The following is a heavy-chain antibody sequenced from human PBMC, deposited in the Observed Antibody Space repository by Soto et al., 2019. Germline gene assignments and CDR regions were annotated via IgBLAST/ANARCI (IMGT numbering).Heavy chain of an antibody. CDR3: ARGGSNDGQVASDI. Sequence: SETLSLTCVVSGGSFSTYYYNWIRQSPGKGLEWIGEINHSGSNDYSPSLKSRVTMSLDPPENQLFLKLTSVTAADTAVYYCARGGSNDGQVASDIGGQWTMVTVS. CDR1: GGSFSTYY. CDR2: INHSGSN. J-gene: IGHJ3*02. D-gene: IGHD1-26*01. V-gene: IGHV4-34*01.